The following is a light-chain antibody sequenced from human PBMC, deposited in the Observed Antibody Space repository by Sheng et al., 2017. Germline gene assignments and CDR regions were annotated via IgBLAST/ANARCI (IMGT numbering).Light chain of an antibody. J-gene: IGKJ4*01. CDR2: KAS. V-gene: IGKV1-5*03. CDR1: ESCPW. CDR3: QEYHYYSL. Sequence: DIQMTQSPSTLSASVGRQSHHHLPGQSESCPWLAWYQQKPGKAPTLLIYKASNLESGVPSRFSGSGSGTEFTLTITNLQPDDFATYYCQEYHYYSLFGGWTKVEI.